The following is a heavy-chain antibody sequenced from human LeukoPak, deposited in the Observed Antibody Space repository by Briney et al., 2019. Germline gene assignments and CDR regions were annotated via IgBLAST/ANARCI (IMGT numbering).Heavy chain of an antibody. J-gene: IGHJ5*02. CDR3: ARAPPFISGYSSSLNWFDP. Sequence: ASVKVSCKASGYTFTSYGISWVRQAPGQGLEWMGWISAYNGNTNYAQKLQGRVTMTTDTSTSTAYMELRSLRSDDTAVYYCARAPPFISGYSSSLNWFDPWGQGTLVTVSS. CDR2: ISAYNGNT. CDR1: GYTFTSYG. D-gene: IGHD6-13*01. V-gene: IGHV1-18*01.